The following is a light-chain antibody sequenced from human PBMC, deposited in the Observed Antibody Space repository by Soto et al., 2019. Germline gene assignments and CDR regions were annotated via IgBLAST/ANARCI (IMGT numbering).Light chain of an antibody. CDR3: LRYGSSPRT. CDR2: GAS. V-gene: IGKV3-20*01. J-gene: IGKJ1*01. Sequence: VLTQSPGTLSASPGERVGLSCRASQSVSSNFLAWYQQRHGQAPRPLIYGASGSATDPPDRFSGSGAGTDFTLTISRLEPEDCAVYHCLRYGSSPRTFGQGTKVDIK. CDR1: QSVSSNF.